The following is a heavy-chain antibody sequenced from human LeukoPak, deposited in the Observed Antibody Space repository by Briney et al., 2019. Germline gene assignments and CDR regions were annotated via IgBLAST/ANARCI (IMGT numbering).Heavy chain of an antibody. CDR1: VFSVRSYG. Sequence: VTALRLLCAPSVFSVRSYGRHWVRQAAGKGLEWVAVIWYDGSNKYYADSVKGRFTISRDNSKNTLYLQMNSLRAEDTAVYYCARDRYYYDSSGWFYFDYWGQGTLVTVSS. J-gene: IGHJ4*02. V-gene: IGHV3-33*01. CDR2: IWYDGSNK. CDR3: ARDRYYYDSSGWFYFDY. D-gene: IGHD3-22*01.